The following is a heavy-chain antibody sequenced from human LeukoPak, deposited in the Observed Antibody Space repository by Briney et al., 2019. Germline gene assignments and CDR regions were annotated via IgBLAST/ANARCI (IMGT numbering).Heavy chain of an antibody. J-gene: IGHJ4*02. D-gene: IGHD2-21*01. CDR2: IYYSGST. Sequence: SETLSLTCSVSDGSISSDSFLWGWIRQPPGKGLEWIGNIYYSGSTHYNPSLKSRVTISLDTSNNQFSLRLNSVTAADTAVYYCARASWAYSPFDSWGQGTLVTVSS. CDR1: DGSISSDSFL. CDR3: ARASWAYSPFDS. V-gene: IGHV4-39*07.